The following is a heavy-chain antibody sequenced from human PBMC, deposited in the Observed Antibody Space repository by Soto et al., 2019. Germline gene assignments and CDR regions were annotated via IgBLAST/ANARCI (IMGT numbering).Heavy chain of an antibody. J-gene: IGHJ4*02. CDR2: ISGSGGST. CDR3: AKDYYRVVVTAIFDY. Sequence: EVQLLESGGGLVQPGGSLRLSCAASGFTFSSYAMSWVRQAPGKGLEWVSAISGSGGSTYYADSVKGRFTISRDNSKNTLYLQMNGLRAEDTAVYCCAKDYYRVVVTAIFDYWGQGTLVTVSS. V-gene: IGHV3-23*01. D-gene: IGHD2-21*02. CDR1: GFTFSSYA.